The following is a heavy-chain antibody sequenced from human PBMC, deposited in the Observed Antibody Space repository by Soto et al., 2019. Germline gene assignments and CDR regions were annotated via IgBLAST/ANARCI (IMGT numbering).Heavy chain of an antibody. Sequence: PVWSLRLSCAASGFTVSSNYMSWVRQAPGKGLEWVSVIYSGGSTYYADSVKGRFTISRDNSKNTLYLQMNSLRAEDTAVYYCARGRYDFRSGYPDPYYYYGMDVWGQGTTVTVS. CDR3: ARGRYDFRSGYPDPYYYYGMDV. CDR1: GFTVSSNY. D-gene: IGHD3-3*01. V-gene: IGHV3-53*01. CDR2: IYSGGST. J-gene: IGHJ6*02.